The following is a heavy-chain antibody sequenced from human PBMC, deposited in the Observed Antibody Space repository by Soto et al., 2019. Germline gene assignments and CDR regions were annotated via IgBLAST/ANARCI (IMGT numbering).Heavy chain of an antibody. V-gene: IGHV3-23*01. CDR2: ISGSGGST. Sequence: PGGSLRLSCAASGFTFSSYAMSWVRQAPGKGLEWVSAISGSGGSTYYADSVKGRFTISRDNSKNTLYLQMNSLRAEDTAVYYCAKDRKQFQYYDILTADFDYWGQGTLVTVSS. J-gene: IGHJ4*02. D-gene: IGHD3-9*01. CDR3: AKDRKQFQYYDILTADFDY. CDR1: GFTFSSYA.